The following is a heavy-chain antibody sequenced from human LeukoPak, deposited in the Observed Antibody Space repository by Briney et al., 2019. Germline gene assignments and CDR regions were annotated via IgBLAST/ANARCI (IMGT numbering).Heavy chain of an antibody. J-gene: IGHJ4*02. Sequence: PGGSLRLSCAASGFTFSDYYMNWIRQAPGKGLEWVASIRQDGSEKFYVDSVKGRFTISRDNAKNSLYLQMDSLRAEDTAVYYCARGSSSPNVGNLDSRGQGTLVIVSS. CDR3: ARGSSSPNVGNLDS. CDR2: IRQDGSEK. V-gene: IGHV3-7*04. D-gene: IGHD1-14*01. CDR1: GFTFSDYY.